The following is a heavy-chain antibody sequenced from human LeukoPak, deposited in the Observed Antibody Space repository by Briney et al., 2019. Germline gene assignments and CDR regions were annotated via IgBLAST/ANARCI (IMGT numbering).Heavy chain of an antibody. J-gene: IGHJ4*02. CDR1: NYTFTDYG. D-gene: IGHD1-26*01. Sequence: GASVKVSCKASNYTFTDYGINWVRQAPGQGLEWMGIINPSGGSTSYAQKFQGRVTMTRDMSTSTVYMELSSLRSEDTAVYYCARDSVGATGVLNDYWGQGTLVTVSS. CDR2: INPSGGST. CDR3: ARDSVGATGVLNDY. V-gene: IGHV1-46*01.